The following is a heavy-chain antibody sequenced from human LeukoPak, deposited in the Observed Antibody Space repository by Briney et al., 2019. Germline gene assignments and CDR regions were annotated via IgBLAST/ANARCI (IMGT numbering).Heavy chain of an antibody. J-gene: IGHJ6*03. CDR2: ISGSGDNT. Sequence: GSLRLSCAASGFTFSGFAMSWVRRTPGKGLEWVSGISGSGDNTLYADSVKGRFTISRDNSKNTLYLQMNSLRAEDTAVYYCARGLDSSSSGYYYYMDVWGKGTTVTVSS. V-gene: IGHV3-23*01. CDR1: GFTFSGFA. CDR3: ARGLDSSSSGYYYYMDV. D-gene: IGHD6-6*01.